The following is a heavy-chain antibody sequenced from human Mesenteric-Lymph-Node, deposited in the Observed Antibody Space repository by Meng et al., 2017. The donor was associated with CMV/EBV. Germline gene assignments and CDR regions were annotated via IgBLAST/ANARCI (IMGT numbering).Heavy chain of an antibody. CDR1: EFTFSRHA. D-gene: IGHD2-8*01. J-gene: IGHJ4*02. CDR3: VRDEEKHGLDY. CDR2: ITGSGSNI. V-gene: IGHV3-23*01. Sequence: SCAASEFTFSRHALTWVRQAPGKGLEWVSYITGSGSNIHYADSVKGRFTISRDNSKNTLYLQMNNLRDDDTAIYYCVRDEEKHGLDYWGQGILVTVSS.